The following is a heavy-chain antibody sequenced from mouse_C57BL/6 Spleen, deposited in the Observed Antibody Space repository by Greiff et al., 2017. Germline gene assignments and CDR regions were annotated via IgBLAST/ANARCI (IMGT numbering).Heavy chain of an antibody. J-gene: IGHJ1*03. CDR2: IYPGSGST. CDR3: ARALGPYWYFEG. Sequence: VQLQQPGAELVKPGASVKMSCKASGYTFTSYWITWVKQRPGQGLEWIGDIYPGSGSTNYNEKFKSKATLTVDTSSSTAYMQLSSLTSADSAVLCYARALGPYWYFEGWGTGTTVTVSS. CDR1: GYTFTSYW. D-gene: IGHD4-1*01. V-gene: IGHV1-55*01.